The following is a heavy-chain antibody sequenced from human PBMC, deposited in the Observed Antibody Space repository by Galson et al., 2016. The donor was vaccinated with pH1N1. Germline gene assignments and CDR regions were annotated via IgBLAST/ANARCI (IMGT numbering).Heavy chain of an antibody. J-gene: IGHJ4*02. D-gene: IGHD5-24*01. CDR3: ARDASTGTHFDY. Sequence: SETLSLTCTVSGGSISSYYWSWIRQPAGKGLEWIGYIYYSGRTYYNPSLKSRVTISVDTSKNQFSLRLSSMTAADTAVYFCARDASTGTHFDYWGQGTLVTVSA. CDR1: GGSISSYY. V-gene: IGHV4-59*06. CDR2: IYYSGRT.